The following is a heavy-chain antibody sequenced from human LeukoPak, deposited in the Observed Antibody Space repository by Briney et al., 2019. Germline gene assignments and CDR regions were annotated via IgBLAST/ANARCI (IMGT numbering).Heavy chain of an antibody. CDR1: GFTFSSYG. CDR3: AKTGHNYYFDY. CDR2: ISYAGGNK. Sequence: GGSLRLSCAASGFTFSSYGMHWVGQAPGQGLEGVAVISYAGGNKYYADSVKGRFTISRDNSKYTLYLQMNSLRAEDTAVDYCAKTGHNYYFDYWGQGTLGTVSS. V-gene: IGHV3-30*18. D-gene: IGHD1-1*01. J-gene: IGHJ4*02.